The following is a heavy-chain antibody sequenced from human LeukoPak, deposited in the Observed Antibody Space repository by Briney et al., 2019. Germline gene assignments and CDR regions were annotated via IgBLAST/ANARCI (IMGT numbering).Heavy chain of an antibody. CDR2: IYTPGSA. V-gene: IGHV4-4*07. Sequence: MSSETLSLTCTVSGGSISSYYWSWIRQPAGKGLEWIGRIYTPGSANYNPSLKSRVTMPVDTSKNQFSLKLSSVTAADTAVYYCATFSGSYWGAYFWGQGALVTVSS. CDR3: ATFSGSYWGAYF. J-gene: IGHJ4*02. CDR1: GGSISSYY. D-gene: IGHD1-26*01.